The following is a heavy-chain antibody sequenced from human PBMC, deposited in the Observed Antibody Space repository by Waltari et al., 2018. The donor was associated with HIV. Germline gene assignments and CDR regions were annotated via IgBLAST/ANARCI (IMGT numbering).Heavy chain of an antibody. V-gene: IGHV3-15*01. CDR3: TTDPPPYYYDTSGEGY. CDR2: IKSETDGGTT. J-gene: IGHJ4*02. D-gene: IGHD3-22*01. Sequence: EVQLVESGGGLVKPGGSLSLSCAASGSIFGTPCVPRSRQAPGKGLEWVGRIKSETDGGTTDYAAPVKGRFTISRDDSKNTLYLQMNSLKHEDTAVYYCTTDPPPYYYDTSGEGYWGQGTLVTVSS. CDR1: GSIFGTPC.